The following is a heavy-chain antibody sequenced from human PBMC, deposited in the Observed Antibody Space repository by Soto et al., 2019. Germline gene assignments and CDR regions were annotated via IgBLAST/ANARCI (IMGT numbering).Heavy chain of an antibody. CDR2: IIPIFGTA. CDR1: GGTFSSYA. V-gene: IGHV1-69*13. D-gene: IGHD4-17*01. J-gene: IGHJ6*02. Sequence: ASVKVSCKASGGTFSSYAISWVRQAPGQGLEWMGGIIPIFGTANYAQKFQGRVTITADESTSTAYMELSSLRSEDTAVYYCARGMTTVTTQGDYYYYYGMDVWGQGTMVTVSS. CDR3: ARGMTTVTTQGDYYYYYGMDV.